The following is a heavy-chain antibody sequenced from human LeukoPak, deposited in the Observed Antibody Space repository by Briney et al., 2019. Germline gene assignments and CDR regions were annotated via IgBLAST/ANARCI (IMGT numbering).Heavy chain of an antibody. CDR1: GGSISSSSYY. J-gene: IGHJ6*03. CDR3: ARHYYYYYMDV. Sequence: YPSETLSLTCTVSGGSISSSSYYWGWIRQPPGKGLEWIGSIYYSGSTYYNPSLKSRVTISVDTSKNQFSLKLSSVTAADTAVYYCARHYYYYYMDVWGKGTTVTISS. CDR2: IYYSGST. V-gene: IGHV4-39*01.